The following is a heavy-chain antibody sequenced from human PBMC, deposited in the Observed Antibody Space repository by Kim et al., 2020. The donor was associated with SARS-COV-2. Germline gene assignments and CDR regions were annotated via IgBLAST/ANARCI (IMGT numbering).Heavy chain of an antibody. CDR3: IRDNTQPGYL. CDR1: GFAFSQYG. CDR2: IDTDGSIT. Sequence: GGSLRLSCAASGFAFSQYGMHWVRQVPGQGLMWVSQIDTDGSITTYAEAVMGRFSISRDNAKNTLYLQMNSLRVEDTAIYYCIRDNTQPGYLWGQGVMVTVSS. J-gene: IGHJ4*02. D-gene: IGHD6-13*01. V-gene: IGHV3-74*01.